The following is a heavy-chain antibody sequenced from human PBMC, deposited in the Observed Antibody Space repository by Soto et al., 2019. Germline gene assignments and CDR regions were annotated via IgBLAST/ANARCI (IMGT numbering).Heavy chain of an antibody. CDR3: ASSLGDYYYYYMDV. J-gene: IGHJ6*03. CDR1: GYTFTSYD. CDR2: MNPNSGNT. V-gene: IGHV1-8*01. Sequence: ASVKVSCKASGYTFTSYDINWVRQATGQGLEWMGWMNPNSGNTGYAQKFQGRVTMTGNTSISTAYMELSSLRSEDTAVYYCASSLGDYYYYYMDVWGKGTTVTVSS.